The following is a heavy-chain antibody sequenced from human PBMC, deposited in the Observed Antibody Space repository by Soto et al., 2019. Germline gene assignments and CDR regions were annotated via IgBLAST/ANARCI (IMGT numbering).Heavy chain of an antibody. CDR2: IYYRGRI. Sequence: SETLSLTCTVSGCSISSCDYYWSWIPPPPEEVLELIGYIYYRGRIYYDPSLKSRVTISVDKSKNKLYLQLSSVTAADTAVYYCARACFGVVILFVYWGQGTLVTVSS. CDR3: ARACFGVVILFVY. D-gene: IGHD3-3*01. V-gene: IGHV4-30-4*02. CDR1: GCSISSCDYY. J-gene: IGHJ4*02.